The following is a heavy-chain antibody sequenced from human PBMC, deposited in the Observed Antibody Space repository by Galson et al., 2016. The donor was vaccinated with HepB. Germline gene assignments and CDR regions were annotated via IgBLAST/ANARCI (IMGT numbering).Heavy chain of an antibody. Sequence: PALVKPTQTLTLTCTFSGFSLSTSGVGVGWIRQSPGKALEWLAVVYWDDEKRYSPSLESRLTVTKDTYKNRVVLIMTSMDPVDTATYYCAHRIPLSRDLSPVFDYWGQGTLVTVSS. D-gene: IGHD2-2*01. V-gene: IGHV2-5*02. CDR1: GFSLSTSGVG. CDR2: VYWDDEK. J-gene: IGHJ4*02. CDR3: AHRIPLSRDLSPVFDY.